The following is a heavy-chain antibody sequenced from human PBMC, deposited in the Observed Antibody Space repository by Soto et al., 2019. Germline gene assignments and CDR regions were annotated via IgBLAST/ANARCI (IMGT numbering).Heavy chain of an antibody. CDR1: GFTLSGYA. V-gene: IGHV3-64*01. D-gene: IGHD6-6*01. J-gene: IGHJ6*03. Sequence: EVQLAESGGGLAQPGGSLRLSCAASGFTLSGYAMDWVRQAPGKGLEYVSGISSNGVGTYYANSVQGRFTISRDNSKNTVYVQLGSRRAEDMAVYYCARRSRPDFYYMDVWGKGTTVTVSS. CDR3: ARRSRPDFYYMDV. CDR2: ISSNGVGT.